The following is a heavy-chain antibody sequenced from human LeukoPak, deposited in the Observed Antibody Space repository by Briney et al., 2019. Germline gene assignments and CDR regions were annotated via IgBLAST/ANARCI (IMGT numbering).Heavy chain of an antibody. CDR2: IYYSGST. J-gene: IGHJ5*02. V-gene: IGHV4-30-4*08. Sequence: HPSETLSLTCTVSGGSISSYYWSWIRQPPGKGLEWIGYIYYSGSTYYNPSLKSRVTISVDTSKNQFSLKLSSVTAADTAVYYCARVPRSSSWYENWFDPWGQGTLVTVSS. CDR3: ARVPRSSSWYENWFDP. CDR1: GGSISSYY. D-gene: IGHD6-13*01.